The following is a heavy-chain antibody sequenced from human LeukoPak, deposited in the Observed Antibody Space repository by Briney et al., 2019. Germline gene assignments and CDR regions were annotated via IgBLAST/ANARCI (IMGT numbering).Heavy chain of an antibody. CDR1: GDSINSNY. J-gene: IGHJ4*02. D-gene: IGHD2-15*01. CDR2: VYYGGST. CDR3: ARLLAGCPGGRCRAHFDY. V-gene: IGHV4-59*01. Sequence: SETLSLTCSVSGDSINSNYWSWMRQPPGKGLEWIGYVYYGGSTNYNPSLKSRVSMSVDTSKNQFSLNLNSVTAADTAVYHCARLLAGCPGGRCRAHFDYWGQGTLVTVSS.